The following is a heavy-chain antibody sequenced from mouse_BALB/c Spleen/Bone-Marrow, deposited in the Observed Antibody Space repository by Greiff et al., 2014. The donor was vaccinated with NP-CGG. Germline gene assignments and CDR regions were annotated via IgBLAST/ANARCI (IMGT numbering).Heavy chain of an antibody. V-gene: IGHV1S34*01. CDR2: ISCYNGAT. J-gene: IGHJ1*01. Sequence: LVKTGASVKISCKASGYSFTGYYVHWVKQSHGKSLEWIGYISCYNGATSYNQKFKGKATFTVDTSSSTAYMQFNSLTSEDSAVYYCARGDYGDWYFDVWGAGTTVTVPS. CDR3: ARGDYGDWYFDV. D-gene: IGHD2-4*01. CDR1: GYSFTGYY.